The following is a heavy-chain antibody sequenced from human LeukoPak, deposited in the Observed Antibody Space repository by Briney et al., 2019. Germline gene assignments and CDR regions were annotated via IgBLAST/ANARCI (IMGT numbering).Heavy chain of an antibody. CDR2: INPNSGGT. Sequence: GASVKVSCKASGYTFTGYYMHWVRQAPGQGLEWMGWINPNSGGTNYAQKFQGRVTMTRDTSISTAYMELSRLRSDDTAVYYCARSSSWAYYYYYYMDVWGKGTTVTISS. CDR3: ARSSSWAYYYYYYMDV. CDR1: GYTFTGYY. J-gene: IGHJ6*03. V-gene: IGHV1-2*02. D-gene: IGHD6-13*01.